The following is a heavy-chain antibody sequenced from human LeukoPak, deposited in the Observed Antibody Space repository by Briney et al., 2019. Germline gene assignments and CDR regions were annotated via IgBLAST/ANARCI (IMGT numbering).Heavy chain of an antibody. Sequence: GASVKVSFKASGGTFIIYAISWVRQAPGQGLEWMGGIIPIFGTANYAQKFQGRVTITADKSTSTAYMELSSLRSEDTAVYYCARGEIAVREAWFDPWGQGTLVTVSS. CDR2: IIPIFGTA. CDR3: ARGEIAVREAWFDP. V-gene: IGHV1-69*06. D-gene: IGHD2-2*01. CDR1: GGTFIIYA. J-gene: IGHJ5*02.